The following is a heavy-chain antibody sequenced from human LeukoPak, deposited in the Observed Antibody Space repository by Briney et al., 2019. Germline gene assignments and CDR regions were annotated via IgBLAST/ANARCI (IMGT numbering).Heavy chain of an antibody. CDR3: ATYSGNSPGYFHH. J-gene: IGHJ1*01. CDR1: GGSINNYY. Sequence: SETLSLTCIVSGGSINNYYWTWIRQPPGKGLEWIGYINYSGSTKYNPSLKSRVTISVDTSKNQFSLKLSSVTAADTAVYYGATYSGNSPGYFHHWGQGTLVTVSS. D-gene: IGHD4-23*01. CDR2: INYSGST. V-gene: IGHV4-59*01.